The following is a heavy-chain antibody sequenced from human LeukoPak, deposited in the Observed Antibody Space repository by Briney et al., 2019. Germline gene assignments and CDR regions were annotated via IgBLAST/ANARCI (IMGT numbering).Heavy chain of an antibody. CDR2: ISRTGTTT. Sequence: GGSLRLSCAASGFTLNSYTRNWVRQAPGKGLEWISDISRTGTTTYYADSVKGRFTISRDNAKNSLYRQMNSLTPEGTALYFCARAIRPGDTGLLVWGRGPLLTASP. J-gene: IGHJ4*02. D-gene: IGHD2-21*02. CDR1: GFTLNSYT. CDR3: ARAIRPGDTGLLV. V-gene: IGHV3-48*01.